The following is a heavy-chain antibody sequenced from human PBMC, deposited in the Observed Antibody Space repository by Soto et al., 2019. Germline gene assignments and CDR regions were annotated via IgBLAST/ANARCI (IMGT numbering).Heavy chain of an antibody. CDR3: AKDQVNGNGVFDCFGI. Sequence: GGSLRLSCAGSGFTFSNYAMSWVRQAPGRGPEWVSSIHGNGGGTYYADSVGGRFTISRDNSKNTLYLDMNSVRADDTAFYYCAKDQVNGNGVFDCFGILGQGTLVTVSS. V-gene: IGHV3-23*01. CDR2: IHGNGGGT. CDR1: GFTFSNYA. D-gene: IGHD2-8*01. J-gene: IGHJ3*02.